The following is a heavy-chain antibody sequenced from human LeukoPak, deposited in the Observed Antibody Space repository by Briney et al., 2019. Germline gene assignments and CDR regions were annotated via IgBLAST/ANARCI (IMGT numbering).Heavy chain of an antibody. CDR2: ISYDGSKK. CDR1: GFTFDDYA. D-gene: IGHD6-19*01. CDR3: ASPYTSGWYGPDY. J-gene: IGHJ4*02. Sequence: KPGRSLRLSCAASGFTFDDYAMHWVRQAPGKGLEWVAVISYDGSKKYYADSVKGRFTISRDNSKNTLYLQMNSLRAEDTAVYYCASPYTSGWYGPDYWGQGTLVTVSS. V-gene: IGHV3-30*04.